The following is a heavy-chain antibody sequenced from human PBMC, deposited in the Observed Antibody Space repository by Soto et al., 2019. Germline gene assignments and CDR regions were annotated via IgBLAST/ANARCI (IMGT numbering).Heavy chain of an antibody. Sequence: PSDTLSLTFSVSGFAISRGYYWSWVRQPPGKGLEWIGSIYPSVSSYHNPSLATRLRLSIDTSKNQFTLNLTSVTAADTALYFCAREKVGTTFFDNWGQGIQVTVSS. J-gene: IGHJ4*02. V-gene: IGHV4-38-2*02. CDR2: IYPSVSS. CDR1: GFAISRGYY. CDR3: AREKVGTTFFDN. D-gene: IGHD1-1*01.